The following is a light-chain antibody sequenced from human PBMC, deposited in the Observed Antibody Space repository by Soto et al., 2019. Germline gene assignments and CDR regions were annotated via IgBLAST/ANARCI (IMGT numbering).Light chain of an antibody. CDR2: EVN. Sequence: ALTQPASVSGSPGQSITISCTGTSSNVGSYKLVSWYQQHPGKAPKLMIFEVNKRPSGVSNRFSGSKSGNTASLTISGLKVEDEADYYCCSSGGSPTYVFGTGTKLTVL. CDR3: CSSGGSPTYV. V-gene: IGLV2-23*02. J-gene: IGLJ1*01. CDR1: SSNVGSYKL.